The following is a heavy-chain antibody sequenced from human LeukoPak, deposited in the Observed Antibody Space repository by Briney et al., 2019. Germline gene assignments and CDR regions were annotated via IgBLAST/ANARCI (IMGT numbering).Heavy chain of an antibody. CDR3: ARGPSGYHNT. V-gene: IGHV3-23*01. CDR1: GFTFSHNA. J-gene: IGHJ4*02. D-gene: IGHD5-12*01. Sequence: PGGSLRLSCAASGFTFSHNAMSWVRQAPGKGLEWASGLSGSGDITYYADSVKGRFIISRDNSKNTLYLQMNSLRAEDTAVYYCARGPSGYHNTGGQGTLVTVSS. CDR2: LSGSGDIT.